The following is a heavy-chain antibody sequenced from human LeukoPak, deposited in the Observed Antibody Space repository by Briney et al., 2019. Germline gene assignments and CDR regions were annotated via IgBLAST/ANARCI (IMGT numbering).Heavy chain of an antibody. Sequence: SETLSLTCIVSGGFVSSGNFYWNWIRQPPGEGLEWIGYIYNNGNTNYNPSLKTRVTISADSSKNQFSLTVRSVTAADTAFYYCARGHNTIWNSQSHWGQGSLVTVSS. CDR3: ARGHNTIWNSQSH. V-gene: IGHV4-61*01. CDR1: GGFVSSGNFY. D-gene: IGHD1-7*01. J-gene: IGHJ4*02. CDR2: IYNNGNT.